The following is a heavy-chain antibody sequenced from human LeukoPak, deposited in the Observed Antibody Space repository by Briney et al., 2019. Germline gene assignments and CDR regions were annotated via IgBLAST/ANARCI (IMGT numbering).Heavy chain of an antibody. J-gene: IGHJ4*02. Sequence: SETLSLTCAAYGGSFSGYYWSWIRQPPGKGLEWIGEINHSGSTNYNPSLKSRVTISVDTSKNQFSLKLSSVTAADTAVYYCARRRWLQFGYYWGQGTLVTVSS. CDR3: ARRRWLQFGYY. V-gene: IGHV4-34*01. CDR2: INHSGST. D-gene: IGHD5-24*01. CDR1: GGSFSGYY.